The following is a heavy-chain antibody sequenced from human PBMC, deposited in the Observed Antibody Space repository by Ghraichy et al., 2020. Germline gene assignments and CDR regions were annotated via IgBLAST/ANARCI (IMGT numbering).Heavy chain of an antibody. CDR1: GGSISSYY. D-gene: IGHD5-18*01. V-gene: IGHV4-59*08. CDR2: IYYSGST. J-gene: IGHJ4*02. Sequence: SQTLSLTCTVSGGSISSYYWSWIRQPPGKGLEWIGYIYYSGSTNYNPSLKSRVTISVDTSKNQFSLKLSSVTAADTAVYYCARLKQLWLPSRWGQGTLVTVSS. CDR3: ARLKQLWLPSR.